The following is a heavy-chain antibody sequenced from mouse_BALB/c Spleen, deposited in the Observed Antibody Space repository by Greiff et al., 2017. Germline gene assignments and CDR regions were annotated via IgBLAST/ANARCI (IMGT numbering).Heavy chain of an antibody. Sequence: VQLQQSGPELVKPGASVKMSCKASGYTFTSYVMHWVKQKPGQGLEWIGYINPYNDGTKYNEKFKGKATLTSDKSSSTAYMELSSLTSEDSAVYYCESYENGTFYAMDYWGQGSSDTGSS. CDR3: ESYENGTFYAMDY. V-gene: IGHV1-14*01. D-gene: IGHD2-3*01. J-gene: IGHJ4*01. CDR1: GYTFTSYV. CDR2: INPYNDGT.